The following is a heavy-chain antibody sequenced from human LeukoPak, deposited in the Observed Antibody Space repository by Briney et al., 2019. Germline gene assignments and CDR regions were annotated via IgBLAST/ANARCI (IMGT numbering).Heavy chain of an antibody. CDR3: ARDFGVPAAIPRGAFDI. Sequence: GGSLRLSCAASGSGFTFSNYGMHWVRQAPGKGLEWVAVIWYDGSNKSYADSVKGRFTISRDNSKNTLYLQMNSLRAEDTAVYYCARDFGVPAAIPRGAFDIWGQGTMVTVSS. D-gene: IGHD2-2*02. J-gene: IGHJ3*02. CDR1: GSGFTFSNYG. CDR2: IWYDGSNK. V-gene: IGHV3-33*01.